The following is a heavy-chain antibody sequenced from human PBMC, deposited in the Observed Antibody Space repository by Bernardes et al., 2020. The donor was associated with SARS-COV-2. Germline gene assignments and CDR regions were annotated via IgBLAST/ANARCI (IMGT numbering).Heavy chain of an antibody. V-gene: IGHV4-30-2*01. CDR3: AMGWSYSCYEV. CDR1: GCSISSSGYS. D-gene: IGHD5-12*01. Sequence: SETLSLTCAVSGCSISSSGYSWTWFPQTPGHGLPWSRYIYDYGRTYYNPSLQSRVTISVDRSKNQFSLNLSSVTAADTAVYYFAMGWSYSCYEVCGQGTPVTVSS. J-gene: IGHJ4*02. CDR2: IYDYGRT.